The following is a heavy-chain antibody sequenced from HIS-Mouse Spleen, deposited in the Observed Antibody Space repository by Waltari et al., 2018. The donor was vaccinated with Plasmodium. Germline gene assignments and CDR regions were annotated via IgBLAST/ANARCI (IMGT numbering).Heavy chain of an antibody. Sequence: QLQLQESGPGLVKPSETLSLTCPVPGSSISSSSYYWCWIRQPPGKGLEWIGSIYYSGSTYYNPSLKSRVTISVDTSKNQFSLKLSSVTAADTAVYYCAREGPMVRGVIIDYWGQGTLVTVSS. CDR2: IYYSGST. CDR1: GSSISSSSYY. CDR3: AREGPMVRGVIIDY. J-gene: IGHJ4*02. D-gene: IGHD3-10*01. V-gene: IGHV4-39*07.